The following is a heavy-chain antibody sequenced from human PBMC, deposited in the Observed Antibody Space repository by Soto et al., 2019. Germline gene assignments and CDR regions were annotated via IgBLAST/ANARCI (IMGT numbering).Heavy chain of an antibody. J-gene: IGHJ3*02. V-gene: IGHV5-51*01. CDR2: IYPGDSDT. Sequence: PGESLKISCKGSGYSFTSYWIGWVRQMPGKGLEWMGIIYPGDSDTRYSPSFQGQVTISADKSISTAYLQWSSLKASDTAMYYCASIPYYYDSSGYPGAFDIWGQGTMVTVSS. CDR1: GYSFTSYW. CDR3: ASIPYYYDSSGYPGAFDI. D-gene: IGHD3-22*01.